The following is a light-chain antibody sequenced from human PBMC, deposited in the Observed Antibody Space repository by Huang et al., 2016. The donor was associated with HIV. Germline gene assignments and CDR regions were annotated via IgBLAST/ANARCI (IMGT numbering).Light chain of an antibody. CDR1: QSVLSNSNNKNY. Sequence: DIVMTQSPDSLAVSLGERAAINCKSIQSVLSNSNNKNYLTWYQQKPGQPPKLLIYWASTRESGVPDRFSGSGSGTDFTLTISSVQAEDVAVYYCQQYYSAPLTFGQGTKVEI. CDR3: QQYYSAPLT. J-gene: IGKJ1*01. CDR2: WAS. V-gene: IGKV4-1*01.